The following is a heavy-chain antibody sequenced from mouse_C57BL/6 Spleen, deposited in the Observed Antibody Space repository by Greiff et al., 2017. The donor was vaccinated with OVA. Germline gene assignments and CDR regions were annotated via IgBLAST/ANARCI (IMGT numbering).Heavy chain of an antibody. J-gene: IGHJ3*01. Sequence: VQLQQPGAELVKPGASVKLSCKASGYTFTSYWMHWVKQRPGQGLGWIGMIHPNSGSTNYNEKFKSKATLTVDKSSSTAYMQLSSLTSEDSAVYYCARLEGYGGFAYWGQGTLVTVSA. CDR1: GYTFTSYW. V-gene: IGHV1-64*01. D-gene: IGHD2-2*01. CDR2: IHPNSGST. CDR3: ARLEGYGGFAY.